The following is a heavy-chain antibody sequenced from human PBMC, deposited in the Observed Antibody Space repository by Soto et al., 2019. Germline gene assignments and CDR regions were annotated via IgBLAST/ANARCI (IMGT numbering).Heavy chain of an antibody. V-gene: IGHV4-59*12. CDR1: CGSISSDY. CDR2: IYYSGST. CDR3: ARVPSP. J-gene: IGHJ5*02. Sequence: PSEAQTLTCTVSCGSISSDYWSWIRQPPGKGLEWIGYIYYSGSTNYNPSLKSRVTISVDTSKNQFSLKLSSVTAADTAVYYCARVPSPWGQGTLVTVSS.